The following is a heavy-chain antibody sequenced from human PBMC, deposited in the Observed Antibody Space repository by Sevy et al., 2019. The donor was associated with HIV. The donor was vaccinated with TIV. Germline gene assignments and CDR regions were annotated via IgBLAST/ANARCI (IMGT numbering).Heavy chain of an antibody. Sequence: GGSLRLSCAASGFTFSNAWMSWVRQAPGKGLEWVGRIKSKTDGGTTDYAAPVKGRFTISRDESKNTLYLQMNSLKTEDTAIYYCTTDSKKRRLSALLDYWGQGTLVTVSS. CDR2: IKSKTDGGTT. CDR3: TTDSKKRRLSALLDY. CDR1: GFTFSNAW. V-gene: IGHV3-15*01. J-gene: IGHJ4*02.